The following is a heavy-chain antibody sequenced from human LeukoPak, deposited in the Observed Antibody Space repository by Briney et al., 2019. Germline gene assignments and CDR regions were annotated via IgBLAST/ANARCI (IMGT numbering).Heavy chain of an antibody. CDR3: ARGAATISNDALDI. J-gene: IGHJ3*02. Sequence: SETLSLTCIVSGDSISSGYYWSWIRQLPGKGLEWIGYIYYGGSTFYSPSLKSRVTISVDPSKNQFSLELSSVTAADTAVYYCARGAATISNDALDIWGQGTMVTVSS. CDR2: IYYGGST. CDR1: GDSISSGYY. V-gene: IGHV4-31*03. D-gene: IGHD1-1*01.